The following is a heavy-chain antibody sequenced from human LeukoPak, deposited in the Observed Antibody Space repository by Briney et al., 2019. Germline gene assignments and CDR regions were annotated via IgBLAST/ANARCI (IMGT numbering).Heavy chain of an antibody. CDR2: IYHTGST. Sequence: SETLSLTCTVSDDSITIYYWTWIRQPPGKGLEWIGYIYHTGSTKYNPSLNSRVTISRDTSKNHFSLELSSVTAADTAVYFSARGRVSSSSWYSTYYYYFYMDVWGKGTTVTISS. D-gene: IGHD6-13*01. CDR1: DDSITIYY. J-gene: IGHJ6*03. V-gene: IGHV4-59*12. CDR3: ARGRVSSSSWYSTYYYYFYMDV.